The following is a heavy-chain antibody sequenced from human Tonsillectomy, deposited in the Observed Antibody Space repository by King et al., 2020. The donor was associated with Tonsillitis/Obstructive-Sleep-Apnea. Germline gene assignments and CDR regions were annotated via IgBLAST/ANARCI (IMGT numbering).Heavy chain of an antibody. CDR2: IASKTDGGTT. Sequence: VQLVESGGGLVKPGGSLRLSCVASGFTFSNAWMSWVRQAPGKGLEWVGRIASKTDGGTTDYAAPVKGRFTISRDDSKNTLYLQMNSLKTEDTAVYYCTGHNQFDYWRQGTLVMVSS. J-gene: IGHJ4*02. CDR3: TGHNQFDY. CDR1: GFTFSNAW. V-gene: IGHV3-15*04. D-gene: IGHD1-1*01.